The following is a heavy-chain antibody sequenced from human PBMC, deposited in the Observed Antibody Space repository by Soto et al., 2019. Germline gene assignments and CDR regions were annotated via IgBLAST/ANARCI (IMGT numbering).Heavy chain of an antibody. V-gene: IGHV3-48*02. J-gene: IGHJ2*01. CDR2: ISSSSSTI. D-gene: IGHD3-22*01. CDR3: ARDHYYDSSGYYSFWHWYFDL. Sequence: EVQLVESGGGLVQPGGSLRLSCAASGFTFSSYSMNWVRQAPGKGLEWVSYISSSSSTIYYADSVKGRFTISRDNAKNSLYLQMNSLRDEDTVVYYCARDHYYDSSGYYSFWHWYFDLWGRGTLVTVSS. CDR1: GFTFSSYS.